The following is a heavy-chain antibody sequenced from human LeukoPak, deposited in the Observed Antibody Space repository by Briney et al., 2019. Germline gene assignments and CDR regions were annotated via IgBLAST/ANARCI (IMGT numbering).Heavy chain of an antibody. Sequence: PSETLSLTCTVSGGSISSGSYYWSWIRQPAGKGLEWIGRIYTSGSTNYNPSLKSRVTISVDTSKNQFSLKLSSVTPADTAVYYCARAVKRSSWYKWFDPWGQGTLVTVSS. D-gene: IGHD6-13*01. CDR1: GGSISSGSYY. V-gene: IGHV4-61*02. J-gene: IGHJ5*02. CDR2: IYTSGST. CDR3: ARAVKRSSWYKWFDP.